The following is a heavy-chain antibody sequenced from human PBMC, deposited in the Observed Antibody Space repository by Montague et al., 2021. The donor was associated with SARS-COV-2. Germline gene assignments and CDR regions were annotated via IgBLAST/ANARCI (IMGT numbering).Heavy chain of an antibody. CDR2: MSGSGDRT. V-gene: IGHV3-23*01. J-gene: IGHJ3*02. CDR1: GFTFSSYA. Sequence: SLRLSCAASGFTFSSYAMNWVRQAPGKGLEWVSAMSGSGDRTYYADSVKGRFTTSRDNSKNTLSLQMNSLRAEDTAVYYCAKVGWYNWNPYDTFDIWGQGTMVTVSS. CDR3: AKVGWYNWNPYDTFDI. D-gene: IGHD1-20*01.